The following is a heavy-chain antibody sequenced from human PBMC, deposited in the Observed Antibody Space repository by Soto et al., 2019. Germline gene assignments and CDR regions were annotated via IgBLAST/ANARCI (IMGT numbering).Heavy chain of an antibody. V-gene: IGHV3-7*01. Sequence: PGGSLRLSCAASEFSFRGYWMTWVRQAPGKGLEWVALINEDGSQKYYVGSVKGRFIISRDNAKDSVYMPMDSLRAGDTAVYFCARVGRYGWDFDHWGQGTLVTVSS. D-gene: IGHD5-18*01. CDR1: EFSFRGYW. CDR2: INEDGSQK. J-gene: IGHJ4*02. CDR3: ARVGRYGWDFDH.